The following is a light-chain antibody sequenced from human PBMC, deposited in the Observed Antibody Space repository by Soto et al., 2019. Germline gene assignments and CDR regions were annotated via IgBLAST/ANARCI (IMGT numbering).Light chain of an antibody. J-gene: IGKJ1*01. CDR1: QSISSW. CDR3: QQYNSYSWT. V-gene: IGKV1-5*01. Sequence: DIQMTQPPSTLSASVGDRVTITCRASQSISSWLAWYQQKPGKAPKLLIYDASSLESGVPSRFSGSGSGTEFTLTISSLQPDDSATYYCQQYNSYSWTFGQGTKVDIK. CDR2: DAS.